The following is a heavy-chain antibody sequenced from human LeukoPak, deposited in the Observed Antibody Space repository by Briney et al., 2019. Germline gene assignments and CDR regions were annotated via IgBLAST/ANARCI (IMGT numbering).Heavy chain of an antibody. CDR2: RNPNRGNT. J-gene: IGHJ4*02. CDR3: ARGRIDRFLEWLTGTKYYFDY. V-gene: IGHV1-8*01. D-gene: IGHD3-3*01. Sequence: ASVKVSCKSSGYTFTSYDINWVRPATGQGLDGMGGRNPNRGNTGYAQKFQGRVTMTRNTSISTAYMELSSLRSEDTAVYYCARGRIDRFLEWLTGTKYYFDYWGQGTLVTVSS. CDR1: GYTFTSYD.